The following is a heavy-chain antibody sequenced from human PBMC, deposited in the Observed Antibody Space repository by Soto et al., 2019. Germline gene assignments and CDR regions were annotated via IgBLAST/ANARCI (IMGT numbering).Heavy chain of an antibody. J-gene: IGHJ6*02. CDR1: GFTFSSYG. V-gene: IGHV3-30*18. Sequence: PGGSLRLSCAASGFTFSSYGMHWVRQAPGKGLEWVAVISYDGSNKYYADSVKGRVTISRDNSKNTLYLQMNSLRAEDTAVYYCAKSEPRTSPAYYYGMDVWGQGTTVTVPS. CDR3: AKSEPRTSPAYYYGMDV. CDR2: ISYDGSNK.